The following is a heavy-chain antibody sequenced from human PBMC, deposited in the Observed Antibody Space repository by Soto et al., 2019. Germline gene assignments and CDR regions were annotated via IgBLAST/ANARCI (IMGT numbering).Heavy chain of an antibody. CDR3: ARDLKGRPFYYYYMDV. V-gene: IGHV3-7*01. Sequence: GGSLRLSCAASGFTFSSYWMSWVRQAPGKGLEWVANIKQDGSEKYYVDSVKGRFTISRDNAKNSLYLQMNSLRAEDTAVYYCARDLKGRPFYYYYMDVWGKGTTVTVSS. D-gene: IGHD3-10*01. J-gene: IGHJ6*03. CDR1: GFTFSSYW. CDR2: IKQDGSEK.